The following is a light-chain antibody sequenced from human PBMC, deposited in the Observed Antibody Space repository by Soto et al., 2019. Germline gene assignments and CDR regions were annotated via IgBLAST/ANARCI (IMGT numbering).Light chain of an antibody. CDR2: SNN. Sequence: QTVVTQPPSASGTPGQRVTISCSGSSSNIGSNTVNWYQQLPGTAPKLLIYSNNQRPSGVPDRFSGSKSGTSASLAISGLQSEDEADYYCAAWDDSLNGVVFGGGTNPTVL. V-gene: IGLV1-44*01. J-gene: IGLJ2*01. CDR3: AAWDDSLNGVV. CDR1: SSNIGSNT.